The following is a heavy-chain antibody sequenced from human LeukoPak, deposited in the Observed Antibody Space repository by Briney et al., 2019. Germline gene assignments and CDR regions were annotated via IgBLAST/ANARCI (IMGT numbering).Heavy chain of an antibody. D-gene: IGHD3-3*01. Sequence: PSQTLSLTCTVSGGSISSGSYYWSWIRQPAGKGLEWIGRIYTSGSTNYNPSLKSRVTISVDTSKNQFSLKLSSVTAADTAVYYCARDKESGFWSPRDYYYYMDVWGKGTTVTVSS. CDR1: GGSISSGSYY. CDR2: IYTSGST. J-gene: IGHJ6*03. CDR3: ARDKESGFWSPRDYYYYMDV. V-gene: IGHV4-61*02.